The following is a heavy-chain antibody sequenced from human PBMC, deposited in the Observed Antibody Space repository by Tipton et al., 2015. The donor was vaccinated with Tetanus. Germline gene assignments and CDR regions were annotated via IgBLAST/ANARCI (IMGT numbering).Heavy chain of an antibody. CDR1: GGSFSGYY. J-gene: IGHJ6*02. D-gene: IGHD6-13*01. CDR3: ARDGMPAAGTDYYGMDV. Sequence: TLSLTCAVYGGSFSGYYWSWIRQHPGKGLEWIGYIYYSGSTYYNPSLKSRVTISVDTSKNQFSLKLSSVTAADTAVYYCARDGMPAAGTDYYGMDVWGQGTTVTVSS. V-gene: IGHV4-31*11. CDR2: IYYSGST.